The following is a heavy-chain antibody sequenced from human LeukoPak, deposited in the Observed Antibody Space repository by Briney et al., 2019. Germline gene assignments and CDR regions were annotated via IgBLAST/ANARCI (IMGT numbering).Heavy chain of an antibody. D-gene: IGHD6-19*01. CDR2: IYSGGST. J-gene: IGHJ4*02. CDR1: GFTVSSNY. CDR3: ARVDIAVAGSGGFDY. V-gene: IGHV3-66*01. Sequence: PGGSLRLSCAASGFTVSSNYMSWVRQAPGKGLEWVSVIYSGGSTYYADSVKGRFTISRDNSKNTLYLQMNSLRAEDTAVYYCARVDIAVAGSGGFDYWGQGTLVTVSS.